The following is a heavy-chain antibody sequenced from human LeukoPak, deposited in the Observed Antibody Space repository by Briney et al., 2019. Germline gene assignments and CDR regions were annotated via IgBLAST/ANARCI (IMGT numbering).Heavy chain of an antibody. CDR1: GGTFSSYA. CDR3: ARRDSPDYYYLDV. D-gene: IGHD2-15*01. V-gene: IGHV1-69*04. J-gene: IGHJ6*03. CDR2: IIPILGIA. Sequence: GASVKVSCKASGGTFSSYAISWVRQAPGQGLEWMGRIIPILGIANYAQKFQGRVTITADKSTSTAYMELSSLRSEDTAVYYCARRDSPDYYYLDVWGKGTTVTVSS.